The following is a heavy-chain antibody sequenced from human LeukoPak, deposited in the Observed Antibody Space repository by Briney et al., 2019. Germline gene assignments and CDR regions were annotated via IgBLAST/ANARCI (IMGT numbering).Heavy chain of an antibody. V-gene: IGHV5-51*01. Sequence: GESLKISCKGSGYRFSSYWIGWVRQMPGKGLEWMGIIYPGDSGTRYSPSFQGQVTISADKSISTAYLQWSSLKASDTAMYYCARPRTHDSSAYYHYWGQGTLVTVSS. CDR2: IYPGDSGT. CDR1: GYRFSSYW. J-gene: IGHJ4*02. CDR3: ARPRTHDSSAYYHY. D-gene: IGHD3-22*01.